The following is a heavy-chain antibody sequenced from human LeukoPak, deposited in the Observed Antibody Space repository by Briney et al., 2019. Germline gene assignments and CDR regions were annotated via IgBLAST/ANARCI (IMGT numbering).Heavy chain of an antibody. CDR3: ATRVAMVDY. J-gene: IGHJ4*02. CDR1: GGSISSGSYY. CDR2: IYTSGST. D-gene: IGHD5-12*01. V-gene: IGHV4-61*02. Sequence: ASQTLSLTCTVSGGSISSGSYYWSWIRQPAGKGLEWIGRIYTSGSTNYYPSLKSRVTISVDTSKNQFSLKLSSVTAADTAVYYCATRVAMVDYWGQGTLVTVSS.